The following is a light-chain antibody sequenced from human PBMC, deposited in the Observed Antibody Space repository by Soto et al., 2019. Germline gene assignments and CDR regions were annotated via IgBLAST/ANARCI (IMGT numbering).Light chain of an antibody. CDR3: QQYGSSPTWT. CDR1: QSVSSNY. V-gene: IGKV3-20*01. Sequence: EIVLTQSPGTLSLSPVERATLSCTAIQSVSSNYLAWYQQKPGQAPRLLIYGASTRATGIPDRFSGSGSGTDFTLTISRLEPDDSAVYYCQQYGSSPTWTFGQGTKVDIK. CDR2: GAS. J-gene: IGKJ1*01.